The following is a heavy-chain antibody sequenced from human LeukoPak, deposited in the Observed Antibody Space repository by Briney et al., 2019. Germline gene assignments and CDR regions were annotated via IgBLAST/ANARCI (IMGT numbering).Heavy chain of an antibody. V-gene: IGHV1-69*04. CDR1: GGTFSSYA. CDR3: ARGAAVAGTDY. D-gene: IGHD6-19*01. Sequence: SVKVSCKASGGTFSSYAISWVRQAPGQGLEWMGRIIPILGIANYAQKFQGRVTITADKSTSTAYMELSSLRSEDTAVYYCARGAAVAGTDYWGQGTLVTVSS. J-gene: IGHJ4*02. CDR2: IIPILGIA.